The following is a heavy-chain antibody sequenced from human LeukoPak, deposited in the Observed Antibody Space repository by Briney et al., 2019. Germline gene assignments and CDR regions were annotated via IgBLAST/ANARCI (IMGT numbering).Heavy chain of an antibody. J-gene: IGHJ6*02. CDR3: AKGSVYYDILTGYFNDYYYYGMDV. V-gene: IGHV3-23*01. CDR2: ISGSGGST. D-gene: IGHD3-9*01. Sequence: GGSLRLSCAASGFTFSSYVMSWVRQAPGKGLEWVSAISGSGGSTYYADSVKGRFTISRDNSKNTLYLQMNSLRAEDTAVYYCAKGSVYYDILTGYFNDYYYYGMDVWGQGTTVTVSS. CDR1: GFTFSSYV.